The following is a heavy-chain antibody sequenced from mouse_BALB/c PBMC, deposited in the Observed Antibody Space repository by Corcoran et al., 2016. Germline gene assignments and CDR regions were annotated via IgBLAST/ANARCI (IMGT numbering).Heavy chain of an antibody. J-gene: IGHJ4*01. CDR3: ARGFLRYAMDY. CDR2: ILPGSGST. D-gene: IGHD1-1*01. V-gene: IGHV1-9*01. Sequence: QVQLQQSGAELMKPGASVKISCKATGYTFSSYWIAWVKQRPGHGLEWIGEILPGSGSTNYNEKFKGKATFTADTSSNTAYMQLSSLTSEDSAVYYCARGFLRYAMDYWGQGTSVTVSS. CDR1: GYTFSSYW.